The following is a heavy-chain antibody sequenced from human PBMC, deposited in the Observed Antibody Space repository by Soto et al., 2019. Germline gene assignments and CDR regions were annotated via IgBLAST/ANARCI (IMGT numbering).Heavy chain of an antibody. J-gene: IGHJ4*02. D-gene: IGHD3-10*01. Sequence: QVQLVESGGGVVQPGRSLRLSCAASGFPFTTYGMHWVREGPGKGLEWVAVISYDGSNKYYADSVKGRFTISRDNSKNTLYLQMYSLRPEDTALYYCVGGQYYFDYRGQGTLVPVSS. CDR3: VGGQYYFDY. V-gene: IGHV3-30*03. CDR1: GFPFTTYG. CDR2: ISYDGSNK.